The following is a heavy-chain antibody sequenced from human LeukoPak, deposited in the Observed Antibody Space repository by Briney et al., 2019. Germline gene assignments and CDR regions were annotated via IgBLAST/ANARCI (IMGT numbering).Heavy chain of an antibody. CDR3: ARVGYCSSTSCYKGAFDI. J-gene: IGHJ3*02. V-gene: IGHV4-39*07. CDR2: IYYSGST. D-gene: IGHD2-2*02. Sequence: SETLSLTCTVSGGSISSSSYYWGWIRQPPGKGLEWNGSIYYSGSTYYNPFLKSRVTISVDTSKNQFSLKLSSVTAADTAVYYCARVGYCSSTSCYKGAFDIWGQGTMVTVSS. CDR1: GGSISSSSYY.